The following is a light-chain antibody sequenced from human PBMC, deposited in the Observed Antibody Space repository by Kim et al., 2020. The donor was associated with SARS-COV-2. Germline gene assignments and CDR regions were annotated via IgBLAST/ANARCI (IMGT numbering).Light chain of an antibody. V-gene: IGLV1-44*01. CDR1: RSNIGSNS. CDR3: AAWDDSLSGPV. CDR2: SYN. Sequence: QSVLTQPPSASGTPGQRVTISCSGSRSNIGSNSVSWYQQVPGTAPKFLIYSYNQRPSGVPDRFSASKSGTSASLAISGLQSEDEADYYCAAWDDSLSGPVFGGGTQLTVL. J-gene: IGLJ3*02.